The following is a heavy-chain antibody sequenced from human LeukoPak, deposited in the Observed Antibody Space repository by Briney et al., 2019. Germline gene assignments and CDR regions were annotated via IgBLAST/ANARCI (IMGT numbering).Heavy chain of an antibody. D-gene: IGHD5-18*01. J-gene: IGHJ6*03. Sequence: SETLSLTCTVSGGSITSYYWSWLRQPAGKGLEWIGRIYTTGSTYYNHFLKSRVTMAVDTSKNQFSLKLTSVTAADTAVYYCARTTEGGYTYDYFYYYYMDVWGKGTTVTISS. CDR1: GGSITSYY. V-gene: IGHV4-4*07. CDR3: ARTTEGGYTYDYFYYYYMDV. CDR2: IYTTGST.